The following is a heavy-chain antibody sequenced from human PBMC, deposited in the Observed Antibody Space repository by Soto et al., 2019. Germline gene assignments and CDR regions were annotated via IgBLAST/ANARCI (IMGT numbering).Heavy chain of an antibody. D-gene: IGHD3-3*01. CDR3: AKDNNDFWSGLFDY. CDR1: GFTFSSYA. Sequence: PGGSLRLSCAASGFTFSSYAMSWFRQAPGKGLEWVSAISGSGGSTYYADSVKGRFTISRDNSKNTLYLQMNSLRAEDTAVYYCAKDNNDFWSGLFDYWGQGTLVTVSS. J-gene: IGHJ4*02. CDR2: ISGSGGST. V-gene: IGHV3-23*01.